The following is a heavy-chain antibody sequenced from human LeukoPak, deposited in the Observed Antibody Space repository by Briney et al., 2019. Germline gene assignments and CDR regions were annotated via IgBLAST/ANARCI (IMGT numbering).Heavy chain of an antibody. CDR1: GFTFSSYS. CDR3: ARDRTYCSGGRCYDLFDI. J-gene: IGHJ3*02. CDR2: ISSSSPTM. D-gene: IGHD2-15*01. V-gene: IGHV3-48*04. Sequence: GGSLRLSCAAFGFTFSSYSMSWVRQAPGKGLEWVSYISSSSPTMYYADSVKGRFTISRDNGKNSLYLQIDSLRAEDTAVYYCARDRTYCSGGRCYDLFDIWGQGTMVTVSS.